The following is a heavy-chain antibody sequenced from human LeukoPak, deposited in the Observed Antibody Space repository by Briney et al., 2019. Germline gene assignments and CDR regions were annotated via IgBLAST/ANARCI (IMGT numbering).Heavy chain of an antibody. V-gene: IGHV1-69*13. CDR1: GGTFSTYA. D-gene: IGHD6-19*01. J-gene: IGHJ1*01. CDR2: IIPIFGTA. Sequence: SVTVSCTAYGGTFSTYAISWMRQAPGHGLEWMGGIIPIFGTANYAQKFQGRVTITADESTSTAYMELSSLRSEDTAVYYCASSPYSSGWYLGAEYFQHWGQGTLVTVSS. CDR3: ASSPYSSGWYLGAEYFQH.